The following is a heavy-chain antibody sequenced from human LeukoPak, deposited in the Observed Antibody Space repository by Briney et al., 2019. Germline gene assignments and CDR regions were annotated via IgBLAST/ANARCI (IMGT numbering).Heavy chain of an antibody. CDR2: ISPAGDST. CDR1: GFTFSDYS. CDR3: ARRLVTAGITDFFDS. Sequence: TGGSLRLSCTASGFTFSDYSMRWLRQAPGAGLEWVSAISPAGDSTTDADSVKGRFTISRDNSKSTLYLQMNGLTAEDTALYYCARRLVTAGITDFFDSWGQGTLVSVSS. D-gene: IGHD2-2*01. V-gene: IGHV3-23*01. J-gene: IGHJ4*02.